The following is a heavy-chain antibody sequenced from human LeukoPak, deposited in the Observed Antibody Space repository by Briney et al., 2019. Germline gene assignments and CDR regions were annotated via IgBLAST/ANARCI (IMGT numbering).Heavy chain of an antibody. V-gene: IGHV3-48*04. D-gene: IGHD3-16*01. CDR2: ISSGATTT. CDR3: ARVLGARDFDY. J-gene: IGHJ4*02. Sequence: PGGSLRLSCAASGFTLTSDSMNWVRQAPGKGLEWISYISSGATTTYYADSVKGRFTISRDNAKNSLYLQMNSLRAEDTAVYYCARVLGARDFDYWGQGTLVTVSS. CDR1: GFTLTSDS.